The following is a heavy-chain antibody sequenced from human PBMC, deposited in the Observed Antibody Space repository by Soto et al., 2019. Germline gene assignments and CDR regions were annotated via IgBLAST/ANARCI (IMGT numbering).Heavy chain of an antibody. CDR1: GGSISSYY. J-gene: IGHJ5*02. Sequence: SETLSLTCTVSGGSISSYYWSWIRQPPGKGLQWIGYIYYNGNTNYNPSLKSRVTISVDTSKNQFSLKLSSVTAADTAVFYCAREPQSWSIRAGFDPWGPGTLVTVSS. CDR2: IYYNGNT. V-gene: IGHV4-59*01. CDR3: AREPQSWSIRAGFDP.